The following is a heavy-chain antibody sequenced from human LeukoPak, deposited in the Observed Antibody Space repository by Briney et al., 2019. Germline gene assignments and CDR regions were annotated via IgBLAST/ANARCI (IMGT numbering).Heavy chain of an antibody. CDR2: ISYDGSNK. D-gene: IGHD3-10*01. V-gene: IGHV3-30-3*01. Sequence: GGSLRLSCAASGFTFSIYAMHWVRQAPGKGLEWVAVISYDGSNKYYADSVKGRFTISRDNSKNTLYLQMNSLRAEDTAVYYCARVESLLSYDYWGQGTLVTVSS. J-gene: IGHJ4*02. CDR3: ARVESLLSYDY. CDR1: GFTFSIYA.